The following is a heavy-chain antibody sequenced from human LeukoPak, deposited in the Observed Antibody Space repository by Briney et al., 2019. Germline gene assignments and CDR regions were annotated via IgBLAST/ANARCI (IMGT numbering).Heavy chain of an antibody. Sequence: SQTLSLTCTVSSGSISSGGYYWSWIRQHPGKGLEWIGYIYYSGSTYYNPSLKSRVTISVDTSKNQFSLKLSSVTAADTAVYYCARVGFSPEPDYWGQGTLVTVSS. J-gene: IGHJ4*02. V-gene: IGHV4-31*03. CDR1: SGSISSGGYY. CDR3: ARVGFSPEPDY. CDR2: IYYSGST. D-gene: IGHD1-14*01.